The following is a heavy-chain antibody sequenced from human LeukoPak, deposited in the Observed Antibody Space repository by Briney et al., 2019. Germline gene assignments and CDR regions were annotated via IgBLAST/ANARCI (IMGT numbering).Heavy chain of an antibody. CDR2: MNPNSGNT. CDR3: ARERDLAVADAGAFDI. V-gene: IGHV1-8*01. J-gene: IGHJ3*02. Sequence: ASVKVSCKASGYTFTSYDINWVRQATGQGLEWMGWMNPNSGNTGYAQKFQGWVTMTRDTSISTAYMELSRLRSDDTAVYYCARERDLAVADAGAFDIWGQGTMVTVSS. CDR1: GYTFTSYD. D-gene: IGHD6-19*01.